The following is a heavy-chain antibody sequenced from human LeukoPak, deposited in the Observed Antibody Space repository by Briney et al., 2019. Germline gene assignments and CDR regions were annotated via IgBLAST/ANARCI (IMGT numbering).Heavy chain of an antibody. CDR2: IYPGDSDT. J-gene: IGHJ4*02. Sequence: GAALKISSQGSGYSFTNYWIGWVRQMPGKGPEWRGIIYPGDSDTRYSQSFQGQVTISADKSISTAYLQWSSLKASDTAMYYCARRSGESKVIDYWGQGALVTVSS. CDR3: ARRSGESKVIDY. CDR1: GYSFTNYW. V-gene: IGHV5-51*01. D-gene: IGHD4-17*01.